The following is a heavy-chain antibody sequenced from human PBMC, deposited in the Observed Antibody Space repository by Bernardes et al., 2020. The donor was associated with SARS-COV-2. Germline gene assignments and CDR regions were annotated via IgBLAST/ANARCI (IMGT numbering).Heavy chain of an antibody. V-gene: IGHV3-15*07. Sequence: GGSLRLSCAGSGFTFSKAWMNWVRQAPGKGLEWVGRFESKTDGGTIDYAAPVKGRFTISRDDSKNTLYLQMNSLKTEDTAVYYCATGPYGLGTYPLRHWGQGTLVTVSS. CDR2: FESKTDGGTI. CDR1: GFTFSKAW. CDR3: ATGPYGLGTYPLRH. J-gene: IGHJ4*02. D-gene: IGHD3-10*01.